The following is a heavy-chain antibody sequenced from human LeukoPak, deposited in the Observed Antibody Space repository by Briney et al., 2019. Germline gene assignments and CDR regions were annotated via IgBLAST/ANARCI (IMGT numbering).Heavy chain of an antibody. CDR2: IIPICGTA. CDR3: ARSAKYYYDSSGYYYAFDI. V-gene: IGHV1-69*13. Sequence: SVKVSCKASGGTFSSYAISWVRQAPAQGLEWMGGIIPICGTANYAQKFQGRVTITADESTSTAYMELSSLRSEDTAVYYCARSAKYYYDSSGYYYAFDIWGQGTMVTVSS. D-gene: IGHD3-22*01. CDR1: GGTFSSYA. J-gene: IGHJ3*02.